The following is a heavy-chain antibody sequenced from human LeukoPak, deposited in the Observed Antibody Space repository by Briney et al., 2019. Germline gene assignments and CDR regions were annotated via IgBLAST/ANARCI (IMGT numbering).Heavy chain of an antibody. CDR2: IYTSGST. J-gene: IGHJ2*01. CDR3: ARSLTIFGVGSWYFDL. V-gene: IGHV4-61*02. D-gene: IGHD3-3*01. Sequence: SQTLSLTCTVSGGSISIGSYYWSGIRQPAGKGLEWIGRIYTSGSTNYNPSLKSRVTISVDTSKNQFSLKLSSVTAADTAVYYCARSLTIFGVGSWYFDLWGRGTLVTVTS. CDR1: GGSISIGSYY.